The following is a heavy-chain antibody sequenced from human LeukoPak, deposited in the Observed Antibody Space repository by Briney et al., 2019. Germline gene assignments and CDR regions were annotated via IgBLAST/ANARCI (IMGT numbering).Heavy chain of an antibody. D-gene: IGHD4-17*01. CDR3: ARVKYGDYEVPCYVDV. CDR2: IYYSGCT. J-gene: IGHJ6*03. V-gene: IGHV4-59*01. Sequence: SETLSLTCTVSGGSISSYYWSWIRQPPGRGLEWIGYIYYSGCTNYNPSLKSRVTISVDTSKNQFSLKLSSVTAADTAVYYCARVKYGDYEVPCYVDVWGKGTTVTVSS. CDR1: GGSISSYY.